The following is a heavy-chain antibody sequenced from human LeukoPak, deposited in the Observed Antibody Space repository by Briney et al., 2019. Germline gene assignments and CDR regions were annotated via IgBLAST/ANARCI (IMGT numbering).Heavy chain of an antibody. CDR3: ASPYCSGGSCYSYYYGMDV. V-gene: IGHV3-7*01. CDR2: IKQDGSEK. Sequence: GGSLRLSCAASGFTFSSYWMSWVRQAPGKGLEWVANIKQDGSEKYYVDSVKGRFTISRDNAKNSLYLQMNSLRAEDTAVYYCASPYCSGGSCYSYYYGMDVWGQGTTVTVSS. CDR1: GFTFSSYW. J-gene: IGHJ6*02. D-gene: IGHD2-15*01.